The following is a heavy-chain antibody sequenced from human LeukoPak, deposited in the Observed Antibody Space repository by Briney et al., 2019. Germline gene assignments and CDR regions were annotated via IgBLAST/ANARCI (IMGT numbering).Heavy chain of an antibody. D-gene: IGHD2-15*01. J-gene: IGHJ5*02. CDR2: INHSGST. CDR3: ARGDCSGGSCYFWFDP. CDR1: GGSISSGGYY. V-gene: IGHV4-39*07. Sequence: PSETLSLTCTVSGGSISSGGYYRSWIRQPPGKGLEWIGEINHSGSTNYNPSLKSRVTISVDTSKNQFSLKLSSVTAADTAVYYCARGDCSGGSCYFWFDPWGQGTLVTVSS.